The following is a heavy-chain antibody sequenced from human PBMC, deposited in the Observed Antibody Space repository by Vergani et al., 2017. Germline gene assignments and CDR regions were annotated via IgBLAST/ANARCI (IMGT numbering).Heavy chain of an antibody. CDR3: AKTSWAYCRGGSCYPFDY. J-gene: IGHJ4*02. CDR1: GFTFNNYA. V-gene: IGHV3-23*01. D-gene: IGHD2-15*01. Sequence: EVQLLESGGGLVQPGGSLRLSCAASGFTFNNYAMAWVRQAPGRGLEWVSTISGSGGSTYSADSVKGRFTISRDNSNNTLYLQMNSLRAEDTAVYYCAKTSWAYCRGGSCYPFDYWGQGTLVTVSS. CDR2: ISGSGGST.